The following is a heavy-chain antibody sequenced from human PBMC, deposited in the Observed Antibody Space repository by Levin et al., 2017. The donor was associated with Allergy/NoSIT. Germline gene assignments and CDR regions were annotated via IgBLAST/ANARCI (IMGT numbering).Heavy chain of an antibody. CDR1: GFTFGDFA. V-gene: IGHV3-49*05. CDR2: IRSNIHGGTT. Sequence: KAGGSLRLSCTVSGFTFGDFAMKWFRQAPGKGLEWVSFIRSNIHGGTTEYAASVKGRFIMSRDDSKSIAYLQMNSLKTEDTAVYFCTRVLVAAGPRLDYWGRGTLVTVSS. J-gene: IGHJ4*02. D-gene: IGHD6-13*01. CDR3: TRVLVAAGPRLDY.